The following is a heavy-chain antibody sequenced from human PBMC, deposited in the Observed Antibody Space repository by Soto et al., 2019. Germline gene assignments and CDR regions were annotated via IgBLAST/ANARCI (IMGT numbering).Heavy chain of an antibody. Sequence: QVQLVQSGAEVKKPGSSVKVSCKASGGTFSSYAISWVRQAPGQGLEWMGGIIPIFGTANYAQKFQGRVTITADESTSTAYMELRSLRSEDTAVYYCASLNMYSSSSSFSMDVWGQGTTVTVSS. D-gene: IGHD6-6*01. CDR1: GGTFSSYA. CDR3: ASLNMYSSSSSFSMDV. V-gene: IGHV1-69*01. J-gene: IGHJ6*02. CDR2: IIPIFGTA.